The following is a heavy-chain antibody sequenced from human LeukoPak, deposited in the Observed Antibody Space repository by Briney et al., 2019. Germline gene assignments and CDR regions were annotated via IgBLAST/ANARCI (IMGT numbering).Heavy chain of an antibody. CDR2: VSSRSTTV. CDR3: ARAITVATDDY. D-gene: IGHD4-23*01. Sequence: PGGSLRLSCVASGLTFSTYSMNWVRQAPGKGLEWLSYVSSRSTTVYYAGSVKGRFTISRDNAKNSLYLQMNSLRVEDTAIYYCARAITVATDDYWGQGTLVTVSS. V-gene: IGHV3-48*01. CDR1: GLTFSTYS. J-gene: IGHJ4*02.